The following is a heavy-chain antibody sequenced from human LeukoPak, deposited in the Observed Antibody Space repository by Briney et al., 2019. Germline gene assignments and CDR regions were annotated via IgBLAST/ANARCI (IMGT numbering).Heavy chain of an antibody. J-gene: IGHJ4*02. CDR1: GDSTSSGGHY. D-gene: IGHD2-15*01. Sequence: SETLSLTCTVSGDSTSSGGHYWSWIRQHPGKGLEWIGYISHSGSTSYSPSLKSRATISVDTSKNQFSLKLSSVTVADTAVYFCARDCSAGSCSIGIFDFWGQGTLVSVSS. CDR2: ISHSGST. V-gene: IGHV4-31*03. CDR3: ARDCSAGSCSIGIFDF.